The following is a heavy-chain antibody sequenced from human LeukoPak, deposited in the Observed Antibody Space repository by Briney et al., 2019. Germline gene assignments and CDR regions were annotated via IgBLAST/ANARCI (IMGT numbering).Heavy chain of an antibody. CDR1: GGSISSGGYY. CDR3: ARSGFNRAPASGHAARIDY. V-gene: IGHV4-30-2*01. CDR2: IYHSGST. D-gene: IGHD5-12*01. Sequence: SETLSLTCTVSGGSISSGGYYWSWIRQPPGKGLEWIGYIYHSGSTYYNPSLKSRVTISVDRSKNQFSLKLSSVTAADTAVYYCARSGFNRAPASGHAARIDYWGQGTLVTVSS. J-gene: IGHJ4*02.